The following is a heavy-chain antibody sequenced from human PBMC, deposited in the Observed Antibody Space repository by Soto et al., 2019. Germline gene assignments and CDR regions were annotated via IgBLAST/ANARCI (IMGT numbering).Heavy chain of an antibody. J-gene: IGHJ6*02. Sequence: VGSLRVSCAASGFTFSSYGMHWVRQAPGKGLEWVAVISYDGSNKYYADSVKGRFTISRDNSKNTLYLQMNSLRAEDTAVYYCAKVGDHLRYFDWIGWSYGMDVWGQGTTVTVSS. CDR2: ISYDGSNK. CDR1: GFTFSSYG. CDR3: AKVGDHLRYFDWIGWSYGMDV. D-gene: IGHD3-9*01. V-gene: IGHV3-30*18.